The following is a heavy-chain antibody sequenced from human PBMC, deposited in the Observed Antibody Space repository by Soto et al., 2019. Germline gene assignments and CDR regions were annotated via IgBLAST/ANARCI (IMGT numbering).Heavy chain of an antibody. CDR3: ARAQWLVDYYGMDV. J-gene: IGHJ6*02. CDR1: GFTFSSYG. Sequence: QVQLVESGGGVVQPGRSLRLSCAASGFTFSSYGMHWVRQAPGKGLEWVAVIWYDGSNKYYADSVKGRFTISRDNSKNTLYLQMNGLRAEDTAVYYCARAQWLVDYYGMDVWGQGTTVTVSS. D-gene: IGHD6-19*01. V-gene: IGHV3-33*01. CDR2: IWYDGSNK.